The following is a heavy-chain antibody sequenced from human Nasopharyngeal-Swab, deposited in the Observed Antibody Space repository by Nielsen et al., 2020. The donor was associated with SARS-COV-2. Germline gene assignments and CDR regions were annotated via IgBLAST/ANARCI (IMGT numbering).Heavy chain of an antibody. Sequence: KVSCQGSGYSFTSYWISWVRQMPGKGLAWMGRIDPSDSYTNYSPSFQGHVTISADKSISTAYLQWSSLKASDTAMYYCARQGESINNDYWGQGTLVTVSS. CDR2: IDPSDSYT. CDR1: GYSFTSYW. V-gene: IGHV5-10-1*01. J-gene: IGHJ4*02. D-gene: IGHD5-12*01. CDR3: ARQGESINNDY.